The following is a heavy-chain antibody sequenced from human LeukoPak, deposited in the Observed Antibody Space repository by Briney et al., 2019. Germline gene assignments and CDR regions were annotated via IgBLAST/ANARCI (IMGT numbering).Heavy chain of an antibody. V-gene: IGHV3-30*18. Sequence: GGSLRLSCAAPGFTFSSYGMHWVRQAPGKGLEWVAVISYDGSNINYAESVKGRFTISRDNSKNTLYLQMNSLRAEDTAVYYCAKDQYFVTGYYSHMDVWGKGTTVTISS. D-gene: IGHD2-21*02. CDR3: AKDQYFVTGYYSHMDV. CDR1: GFTFSSYG. CDR2: ISYDGSNI. J-gene: IGHJ6*03.